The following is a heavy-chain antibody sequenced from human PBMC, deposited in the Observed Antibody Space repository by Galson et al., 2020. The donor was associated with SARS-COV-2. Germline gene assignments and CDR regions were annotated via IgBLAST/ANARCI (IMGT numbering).Heavy chain of an antibody. D-gene: IGHD3-10*01. CDR3: ASYYYGSGSYYAGYYYYGMDV. CDR2: INPNSGGT. Sequence: ASVKVSCKASGYTFTGYYMHWVRQATGQGLEWMGWINPNSGGTNYAQKFQGRVTMTRDTSISTAYMELSRLRSDDTAVYYCASYYYGSGSYYAGYYYYGMDVWGQGTTVTVSS. CDR1: GYTFTGYY. J-gene: IGHJ6*02. V-gene: IGHV1-2*02.